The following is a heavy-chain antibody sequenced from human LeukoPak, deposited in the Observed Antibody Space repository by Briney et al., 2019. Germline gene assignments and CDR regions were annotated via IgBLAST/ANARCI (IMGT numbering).Heavy chain of an antibody. V-gene: IGHV3-30-3*01. D-gene: IGHD3-22*01. CDR2: ISYDGSNK. CDR1: GFTFSSYA. Sequence: GGSLRLSCAASGFTFSSYAMHWVRQAPGKGLEWVAVISYDGSNKYYADSVKGRFTISRDNSKNTLYLQMNSLRAEDTAVYYCARDPAYYYDSSGYYSDQYYFDYWGQGTLVTVSS. J-gene: IGHJ4*02. CDR3: ARDPAYYYDSSGYYSDQYYFDY.